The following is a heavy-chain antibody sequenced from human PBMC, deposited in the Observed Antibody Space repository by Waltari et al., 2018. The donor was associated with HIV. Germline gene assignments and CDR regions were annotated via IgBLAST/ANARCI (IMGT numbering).Heavy chain of an antibody. CDR2: INPNSGGT. CDR1: GYTFTGSY. CDR3: ARDRARTTDYYYYGMDV. D-gene: IGHD1-7*01. V-gene: IGHV1-2*02. J-gene: IGHJ6*02. Sequence: QVQLVQSGAEVKKPGASVQVSCKASGYTFTGSYKHWLRQAPGQGLAWMGWINPNSGGTNYAQKFQGRVTMTRDTSISTAYMELSRLRSDDTAVYYCARDRARTTDYYYYGMDVWGQGTTVTVSS.